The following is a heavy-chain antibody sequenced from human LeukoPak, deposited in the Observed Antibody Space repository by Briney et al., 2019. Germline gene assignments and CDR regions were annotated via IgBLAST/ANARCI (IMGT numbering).Heavy chain of an antibody. D-gene: IGHD6-13*01. J-gene: IGHJ5*02. CDR2: ISAYNDNT. V-gene: IGHV1-18*01. CDR1: GYTFTNYG. Sequence: ASVKVSCKASGYTFTNYGITWVRQAPGQGLEWMGWISAYNDNTHYAQNLWDRVTMTTDTSTGTAYMELRGLRSDDTAMYYCAREASTSWPNWFDPWGQGTLVTVSS. CDR3: AREASTSWPNWFDP.